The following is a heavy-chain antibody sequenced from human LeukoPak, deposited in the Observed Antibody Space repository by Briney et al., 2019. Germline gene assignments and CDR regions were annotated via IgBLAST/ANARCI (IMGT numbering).Heavy chain of an antibody. CDR2: ISYDGSTQ. D-gene: IGHD6-19*01. CDR3: ATNGPGIAVAGYVDY. Sequence: PGRSLRLSCAASGFTFSDYAMHWVRRAPGKGLEWVAVISYDGSTQYYADSVKGRFTISRDNSKTTLYLQMNSLRAEDAAVYYCATNGPGIAVAGYVDYWGQGTLVTVSS. CDR1: GFTFSDYA. V-gene: IGHV3-30-3*01. J-gene: IGHJ4*02.